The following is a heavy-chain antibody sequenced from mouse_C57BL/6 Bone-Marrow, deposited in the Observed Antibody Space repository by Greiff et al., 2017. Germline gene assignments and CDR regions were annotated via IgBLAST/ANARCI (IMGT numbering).Heavy chain of an antibody. V-gene: IGHV5-6*01. D-gene: IGHD1-1*01. Sequence: EVQVVESGGDLVKPGGSLKLSCAASGFTFSSYGMSWVRQTPDKRLEWVATISSGGSYTYYPDSVKGRFTISRDNAKNTLYLQMSSLKSEDTAMXYCARRGVVAHDYWGQGTTLTVSS. CDR3: ARRGVVAHDY. CDR1: GFTFSSYG. J-gene: IGHJ2*01. CDR2: ISSGGSYT.